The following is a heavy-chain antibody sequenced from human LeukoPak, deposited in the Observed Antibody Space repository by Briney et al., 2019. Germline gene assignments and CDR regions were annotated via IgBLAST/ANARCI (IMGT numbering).Heavy chain of an antibody. D-gene: IGHD3-3*01. CDR1: GFTFSSYS. CDR2: ISSSSSYI. Sequence: PGGSLRLSCAASGFTFSSYSMTWVRQAPGKGLEWVSSISSSSSYIYYADSVKGRFTISRDNAKNSLYLQMNNLRAEDTALYYCAKGSNYDFWSGYYFDYWGQGALVTVSS. J-gene: IGHJ4*02. V-gene: IGHV3-21*04. CDR3: AKGSNYDFWSGYYFDY.